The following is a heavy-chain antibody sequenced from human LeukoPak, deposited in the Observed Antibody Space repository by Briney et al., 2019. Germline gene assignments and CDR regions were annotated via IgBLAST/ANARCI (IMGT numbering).Heavy chain of an antibody. D-gene: IGHD5-24*01. CDR3: ARASRDGYNPGGNFDY. J-gene: IGHJ4*02. V-gene: IGHV1-8*01. CDR1: GYTFTSYD. CDR2: MNPNSGNT. Sequence: ASVKVSCKASGYTFTSYDINWVRQATGQGLEWMGWMNPNSGNTGYAQKFQGRVTMTRNTSISTAYMELSSLRSEDTAVYYCARASRDGYNPGGNFDYWGQGTLVTVSS.